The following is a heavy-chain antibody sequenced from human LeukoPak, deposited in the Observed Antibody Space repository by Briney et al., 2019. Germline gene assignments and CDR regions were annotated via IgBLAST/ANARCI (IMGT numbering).Heavy chain of an antibody. V-gene: IGHV4-59*08. D-gene: IGHD3-3*01. Sequence: SETLSLTCAVYGGSFSGYYWSWIRQPPGKGLEWIGYIYYSGSTNYNPSLKSRVTISVDTSKNQFSLKLSSVTAADTAVYYCARLGGADYDFWCGYYTGMWNPNWFDPWGQGTLVTVSS. CDR1: GGSFSGYY. CDR3: ARLGGADYDFWCGYYTGMWNPNWFDP. CDR2: IYYSGST. J-gene: IGHJ5*02.